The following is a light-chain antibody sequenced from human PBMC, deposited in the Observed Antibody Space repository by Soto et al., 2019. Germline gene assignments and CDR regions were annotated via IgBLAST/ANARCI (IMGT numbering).Light chain of an antibody. CDR1: SSDVGGSKY. J-gene: IGLJ2*01. CDR2: EVS. V-gene: IGLV2-14*01. Sequence: QSALTQPPSASGSPGQSVSISCSGGSSDVGGSKYVSWYQVKPGKAPKLMIYEVSNRPSGVSNRFSGSKSGNTASLTISGLQAEDEADYYCSSYTSSNVVFGGGTKLTVL. CDR3: SSYTSSNVV.